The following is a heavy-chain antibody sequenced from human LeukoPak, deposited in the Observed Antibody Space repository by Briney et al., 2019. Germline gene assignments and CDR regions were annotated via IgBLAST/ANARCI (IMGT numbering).Heavy chain of an antibody. CDR3: ATSADSGGYFREIILYYFVY. J-gene: IGHJ4*02. V-gene: IGHV3-11*01. D-gene: IGHD3-22*01. Sequence: GGSLRLSCAASGFTFSDFYMTWIRQAPGKGLEWVSYSSNGGSTIYYADSVKGRFTISRDNAKNSLYLQMNSLRAEDTAVYYCATSADSGGYFREIILYYFVYWGQGTLVTVSS. CDR1: GFTFSDFY. CDR2: SSNGGSTI.